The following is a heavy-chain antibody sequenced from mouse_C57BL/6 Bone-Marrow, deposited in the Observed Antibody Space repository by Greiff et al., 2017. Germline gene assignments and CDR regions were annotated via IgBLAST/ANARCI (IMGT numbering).Heavy chain of an antibody. CDR1: GFNIKNTY. CDR2: IDPANGNT. CDR3: ARTVDYYGRGFDY. D-gene: IGHD1-1*01. V-gene: IGHV14-3*01. J-gene: IGHJ2*01. Sequence: EVQLQQSVAELVRPGASVKLSCTASGFNIKNTYMHWVKQRPEQGLEWIGRIDPANGNTKYAPKFQGKATITADTTSNPADLQLSSLTSEDTAIYYCARTVDYYGRGFDYWGQGTTLTVSS.